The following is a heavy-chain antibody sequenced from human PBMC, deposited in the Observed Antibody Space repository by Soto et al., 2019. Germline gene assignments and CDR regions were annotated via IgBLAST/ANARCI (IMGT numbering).Heavy chain of an antibody. CDR2: ISSSGSII. D-gene: IGHD3-22*01. V-gene: IGHV3-11*01. CDR1: GFTFSDYS. Sequence: VGSLRLSCAASGFTFSDYSMSWIRQAPGKGLEWVSYISSSGSIIYYADSVKGRFTISRDNAKNSLYLQMNSLRAEDTAVYYCARDLGYYDSSGYFDYWGQGTLVTVSS. CDR3: ARDLGYYDSSGYFDY. J-gene: IGHJ4*02.